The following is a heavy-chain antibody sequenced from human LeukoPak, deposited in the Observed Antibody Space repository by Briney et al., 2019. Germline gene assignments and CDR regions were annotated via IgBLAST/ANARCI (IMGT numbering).Heavy chain of an antibody. CDR1: GYNFPAYF. CDR3: ARVGFTTSWSNFDY. V-gene: IGHV1-2*02. CDR2: INPNGGDT. D-gene: IGHD2-2*01. J-gene: IGHJ4*02. Sequence: ASVKVSCMAAGYNFPAYFIHWVRQAPGQGLEWMGGINPNGGDTNYAQKFQGRVTMAGDTSISTAYMELSSLISDDTAVYYCARVGFTTSWSNFDYWGQGTLVTVSS.